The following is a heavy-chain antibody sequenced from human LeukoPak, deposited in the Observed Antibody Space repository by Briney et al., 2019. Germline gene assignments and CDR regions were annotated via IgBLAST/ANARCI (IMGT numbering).Heavy chain of an antibody. Sequence: ASVKVSCKASGYTFTSYGISWVRQAPGQGLEWTGWISAYNGNTNYAQKLQGRVTMTTDTSTSTAYMELRSLRSDDTAVYYCARDKTYYYDSSGYNLGYWGQGTLVTVSS. CDR3: ARDKTYYYDSSGYNLGY. D-gene: IGHD3-22*01. V-gene: IGHV1-18*01. J-gene: IGHJ4*02. CDR1: GYTFTSYG. CDR2: ISAYNGNT.